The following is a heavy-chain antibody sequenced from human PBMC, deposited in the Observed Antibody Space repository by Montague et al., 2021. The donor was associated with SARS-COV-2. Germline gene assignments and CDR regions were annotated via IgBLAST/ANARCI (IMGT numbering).Heavy chain of an antibody. CDR2: INHRGTS. D-gene: IGHD3-22*01. J-gene: IGHJ4*02. Sequence: SETLSLTCSISGGSINSFYWNWIRQSPGKGLEWIGEINHRGTSNYNPSLKSRVSISVDTSKNQFSLYLGSVTAADTAVYYCARGRQHFNMIVVVMTGGEYYFDDWGQGTLVTVSS. V-gene: IGHV4-34*01. CDR3: ARGRQHFNMIVVVMTGGEYYFDD. CDR1: GGSINSFY.